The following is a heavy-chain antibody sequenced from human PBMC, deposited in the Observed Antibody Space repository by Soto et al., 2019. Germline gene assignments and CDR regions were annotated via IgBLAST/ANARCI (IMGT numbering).Heavy chain of an antibody. CDR2: IYYSRST. J-gene: IGHJ4*02. CDR1: GGSISSSSYY. CDR3: ARKGSMAAHPRLGD. Sequence: QLQLQESGPGLVKPSDTLSLTCTVSGGSISSSSYYWGWIRHPPGKRLEWIGSIYYSRSTYYNPSLKSRVTISVDTSKNRFALKLSSVTGEDTAVYYCARKGSMAAHPRLGDWGQGTLVTVSS. D-gene: IGHD6-6*01. V-gene: IGHV4-39*01.